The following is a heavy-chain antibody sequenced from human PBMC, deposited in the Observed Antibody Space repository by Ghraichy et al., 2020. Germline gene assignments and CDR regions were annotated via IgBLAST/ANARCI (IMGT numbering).Heavy chain of an antibody. D-gene: IGHD4-23*01. CDR2: ISDDGTNK. Sequence: GESLNISCGASGFTFSSYTMHWVRQAPGKGLEWVALISDDGTNKYYADSVKGRFTLSRDNSKNAVYLQMNSVTVEDTAVYYCARARGTYRGNPYYPEYWGQGALLTVSS. CDR3: ARARGTYRGNPYYPEY. CDR1: GFTFSSYT. J-gene: IGHJ4*02. V-gene: IGHV3-30-3*01.